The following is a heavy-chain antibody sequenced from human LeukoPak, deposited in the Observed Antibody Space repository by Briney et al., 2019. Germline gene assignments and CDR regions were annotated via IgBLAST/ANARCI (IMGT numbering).Heavy chain of an antibody. D-gene: IGHD1-26*01. CDR2: INAGNGNT. CDR3: ATDRPYSGSYGWFDP. J-gene: IGHJ5*02. Sequence: ASVKVSCKASGYTFTSYAMHWVRQAPGQRLEWMGWINAGNGNTKYSQKFQGRVTMTEDTSTDTAYMELSSLRSEDTAVYYCATDRPYSGSYGWFDPWGQGTLVTVSS. V-gene: IGHV1-3*01. CDR1: GYTFTSYA.